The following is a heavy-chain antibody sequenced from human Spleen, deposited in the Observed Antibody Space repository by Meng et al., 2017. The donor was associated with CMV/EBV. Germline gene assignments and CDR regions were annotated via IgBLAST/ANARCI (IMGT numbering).Heavy chain of an antibody. J-gene: IGHJ5*02. D-gene: IGHD6-6*01. Sequence: GSLRLSCTVSGSSINSISSGYYWGWIRQPPGKGLDWIGSIYHTGSTYYNPSLKSRVAISADTSKNQFSLKLSSLTAADTAMYYCARAPSSSSDLWGQGTLVTVSS. V-gene: IGHV4-38-2*02. CDR1: GSSINSISSGYY. CDR2: IYHTGST. CDR3: ARAPSSSSDL.